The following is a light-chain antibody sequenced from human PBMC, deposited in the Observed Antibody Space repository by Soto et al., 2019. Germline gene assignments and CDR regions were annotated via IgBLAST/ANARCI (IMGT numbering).Light chain of an antibody. CDR2: KIS. CDR3: MQATQFPWT. J-gene: IGKJ1*01. Sequence: DIVMTQTPLSSPVTLGQPASISCRSSQSPVHSDGNTYVSWLQQRPGQPPRLLNYKISNRFSGVSDRFSGSGGGEDFTLKISRVEAEDVGVYYCMQATQFPWTFGQGTKVEIK. V-gene: IGKV2-24*01. CDR1: QSPVHSDGNTY.